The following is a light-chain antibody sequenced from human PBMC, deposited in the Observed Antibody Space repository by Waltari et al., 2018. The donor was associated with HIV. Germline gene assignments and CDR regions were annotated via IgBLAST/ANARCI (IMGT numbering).Light chain of an antibody. Sequence: IPMTPSPATLPASPGARAPLSCRASQSVSRNFAWYQQKPGQAPRLLRYGASTRATGIPARFSGSGSGTEFTLTTSSLHAEDFAVYSCQQYNNWGTFGQGTKVEIK. CDR3: QQYNNWGT. V-gene: IGKV3-15*01. CDR2: GAS. J-gene: IGKJ1*01. CDR1: QSVSRN.